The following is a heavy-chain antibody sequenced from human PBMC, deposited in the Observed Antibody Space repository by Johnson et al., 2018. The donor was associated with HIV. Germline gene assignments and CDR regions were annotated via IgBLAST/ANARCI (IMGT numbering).Heavy chain of an antibody. Sequence: VLLVESGGGLIQPGGSLRLSCAASGFTFSNYDMYWVRQATGKGLEWVSGIGTAGDTYYADSLKGRFTISREDAKNSLYLQMNSLRAGDTAVYYCARGGSHITIFGVDINMGAFDIWGQGTMVTVSS. V-gene: IGHV3-13*01. CDR2: IGTAGDT. CDR1: GFTFSNYD. J-gene: IGHJ3*02. D-gene: IGHD3-3*01. CDR3: ARGGSHITIFGVDINMGAFDI.